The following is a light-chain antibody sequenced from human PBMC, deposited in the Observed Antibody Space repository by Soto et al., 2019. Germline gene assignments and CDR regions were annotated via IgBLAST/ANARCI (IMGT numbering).Light chain of an antibody. J-gene: IGKJ1*01. CDR2: GTS. CDR3: QQFGNSPWT. CDR1: QSVPSTY. V-gene: IGKV3-20*01. Sequence: VLSRSPGRLSLSPGETATLSCRASQSVPSTYFAWYQQKSGQPPRLLISGTSNRATGIPDRFSGSGSGRDFTLTISRLEPEDFAVYFCQQFGNSPWTFGQGTKVDIK.